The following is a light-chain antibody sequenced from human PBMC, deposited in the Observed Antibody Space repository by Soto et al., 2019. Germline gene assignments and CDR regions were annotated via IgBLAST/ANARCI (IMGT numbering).Light chain of an antibody. Sequence: QSVLTQPASVSGSPGQSITISCTGTSDDIGDYSYVSWYQQHPGKAPKLILYEVNNRPSGISNRFSGSKSGNTASLNISGLQAEDESDYYCSSYTSGATPSVVFGGGTKLTVL. CDR2: EVN. CDR1: SDDIGDYSY. J-gene: IGLJ2*01. V-gene: IGLV2-14*01. CDR3: SSYTSGATPSVV.